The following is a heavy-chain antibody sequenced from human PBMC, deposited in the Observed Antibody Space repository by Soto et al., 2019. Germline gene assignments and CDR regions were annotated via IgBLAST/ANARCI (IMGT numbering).Heavy chain of an antibody. D-gene: IGHD4-4*01. CDR1: GGTFSSYA. CDR2: IIPIFGTA. V-gene: IGHV1-69*13. CDR3: ASADYSNYGADFNYYYGMDV. J-gene: IGHJ6*02. Sequence: SVKVSCKASGGTFSSYAISWVRQAPGQGLEWMGGIIPIFGTANYAQKFQGRVTITADESTSTAYMELSSLRSEDTAVYYCASADYSNYGADFNYYYGMDVWGQGXTVTVYS.